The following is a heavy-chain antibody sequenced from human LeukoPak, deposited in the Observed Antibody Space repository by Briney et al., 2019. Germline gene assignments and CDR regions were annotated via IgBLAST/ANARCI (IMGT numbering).Heavy chain of an antibody. CDR1: GYTFTSYG. CDR2: ISAYNGNT. Sequence: ASVKVSCKASGYTFTSYGISWVRQAPGQGLEGMGWISAYNGNTNYAQKLQGRVTMTTDTSTSTAYMELRSLRSDDTAVYYCARDYMTFVVVPAAGGSDYWGQGTLVTVSS. D-gene: IGHD2-2*01. V-gene: IGHV1-18*04. J-gene: IGHJ4*02. CDR3: ARDYMTFVVVPAAGGSDY.